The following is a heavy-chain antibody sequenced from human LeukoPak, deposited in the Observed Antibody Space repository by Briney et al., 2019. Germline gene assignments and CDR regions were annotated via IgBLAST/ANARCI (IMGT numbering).Heavy chain of an antibody. Sequence: ASVKVSCKASGYTFTVYYIHWVRQAPAQGFEWMGWINPNNGVTNYAENFQGRVTMTSDTAIATAYMELTRLRSDDTAVYYCARDDPSGANWFDPWGQGTLVTVSS. D-gene: IGHD3-10*01. J-gene: IGHJ5*02. CDR2: INPNNGVT. CDR3: ARDDPSGANWFDP. V-gene: IGHV1-2*02. CDR1: GYTFTVYY.